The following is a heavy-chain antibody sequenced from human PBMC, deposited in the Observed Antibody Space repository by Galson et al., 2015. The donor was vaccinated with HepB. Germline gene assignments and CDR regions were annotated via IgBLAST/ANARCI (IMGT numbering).Heavy chain of an antibody. V-gene: IGHV4-34*01. CDR2: INHSGST. CDR1: GGSFSGYY. Sequence: ETLSLTCAVYGGSFSGYYWSWIRQPPGKGLEWIGEINHSGSTNYNPSLKSRVTISVDTSKNQFSLKLSSVTAADTAVYYCARFTTYCTNGVCYTGGWFDPWGQGTLVTVSS. D-gene: IGHD2-8*01. J-gene: IGHJ5*02. CDR3: ARFTTYCTNGVCYTGGWFDP.